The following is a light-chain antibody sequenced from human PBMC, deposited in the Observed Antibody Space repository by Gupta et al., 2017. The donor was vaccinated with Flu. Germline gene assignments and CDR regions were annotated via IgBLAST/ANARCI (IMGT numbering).Light chain of an antibody. CDR1: SSDSGFAKY. CDR3: SSFTDTHARV. CDR2: DVN. Sequence: SIIISCTGTSSDSGFAKYISWYQQHPGKDPKLLRCDVNNRPSGMSIRFSGSKSDNTASLTMSGLQTEDEADYDCSSFTDTHARVVGGGTKVTVL. V-gene: IGLV2-14*03. J-gene: IGLJ2*01.